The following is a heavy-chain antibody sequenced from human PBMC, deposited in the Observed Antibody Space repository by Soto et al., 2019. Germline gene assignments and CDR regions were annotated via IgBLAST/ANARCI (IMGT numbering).Heavy chain of an antibody. CDR2: IYYSGST. CDR3: AREGISSSGSYYYYYYGMDV. Sequence: TSETLSLTCTVSGGSISSSSYYWGWIRQPPGKGLEWIGCIYYSGSTNYNPSLKSRVTISVDTSKNQFSLKLSSVTAADTAVYYCAREGISSSGSYYYYYYGMDVWGQGTTVTVSS. CDR1: GGSISSSSYY. D-gene: IGHD3-10*01. V-gene: IGHV4-39*07. J-gene: IGHJ6*02.